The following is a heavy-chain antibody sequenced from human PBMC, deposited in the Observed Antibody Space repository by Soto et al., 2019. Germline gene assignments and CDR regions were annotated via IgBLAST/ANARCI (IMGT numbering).Heavy chain of an antibody. V-gene: IGHV5-10-1*01. CDR2: IDPSDSYT. J-gene: IGHJ6*02. CDR3: AGRVVVPAALVGMDV. CDR1: GYSFTSYW. Sequence: PGESLKISCKGSGYSFTSYWISWVRQMPGKGLEWMGRIDPSDSYTNYSPSFQGHVTISADKSISTAYLQWSSLKASDTAMYYCAGRVVVPAALVGMDVWGQGTTVTVSS. D-gene: IGHD2-2*01.